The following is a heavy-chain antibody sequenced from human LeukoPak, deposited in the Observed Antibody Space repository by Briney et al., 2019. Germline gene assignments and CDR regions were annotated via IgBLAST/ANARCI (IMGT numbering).Heavy chain of an antibody. J-gene: IGHJ4*02. Sequence: PSQTLSLTCTVSGGSISSGNYYWSWIRQHPGKGLEWIGDIYYSGSTPYNPSLKSRVTISVDTSKNQFSLKLSSVTAADTAVYYCARDWGSGYYFDYWGQGTLVTVSS. D-gene: IGHD3-22*01. CDR2: IYYSGST. CDR1: GGSISSGNYY. V-gene: IGHV4-31*03. CDR3: ARDWGSGYYFDY.